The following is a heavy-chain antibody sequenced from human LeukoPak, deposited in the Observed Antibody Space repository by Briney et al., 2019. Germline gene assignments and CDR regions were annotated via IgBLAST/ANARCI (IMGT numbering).Heavy chain of an antibody. D-gene: IGHD1-1*01. J-gene: IGHJ3*02. CDR3: VRLQPNTGEWAFDI. V-gene: IGHV4-59*01. CDR2: ISNSGST. Sequence: SETLSLTCTVSGGSISSYYWSWIRQPPGEGLEWIGYISNSGSTNYNPSLKSRVTISVDTSENQLSLKLSSVTAADTAVYHCVRLQPNTGEWAFDIWGQGTMVSVSS. CDR1: GGSISSYY.